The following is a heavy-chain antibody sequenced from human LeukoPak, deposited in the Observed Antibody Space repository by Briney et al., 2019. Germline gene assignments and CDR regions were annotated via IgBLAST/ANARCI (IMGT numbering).Heavy chain of an antibody. CDR2: INPNSGGT. D-gene: IGHD3-10*01. CDR1: GYTFTSYD. Sequence: GASVKVSCKASGYTFTSYDINWVRQATGQGLEWMGWINPNSGGTNYAQKFQGRVTMTRDTSISTAYMELSRLRSDDTAVYYCARDPDMVRGVRDQNWFDPWGQGTLVTVSS. CDR3: ARDPDMVRGVRDQNWFDP. J-gene: IGHJ5*02. V-gene: IGHV1-2*02.